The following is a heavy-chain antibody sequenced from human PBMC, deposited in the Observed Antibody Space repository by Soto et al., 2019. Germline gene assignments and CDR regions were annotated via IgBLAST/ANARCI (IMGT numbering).Heavy chain of an antibody. J-gene: IGHJ6*02. CDR2: ISAYNGNT. V-gene: IGHV1-18*01. Sequence: QVQLVQSGAEVKKPGASVKVSCKASGYTFTSYGISWVRQAPGQGLEWMGGISAYNGNTNYAQKLQGRVTMTTDTSTSTAYMELRSLRSDDTAVYYCARDHITIFGVVKDYYYYGMDVWGQGTTVTVSS. CDR3: ARDHITIFGVVKDYYYYGMDV. D-gene: IGHD3-3*01. CDR1: GYTFTSYG.